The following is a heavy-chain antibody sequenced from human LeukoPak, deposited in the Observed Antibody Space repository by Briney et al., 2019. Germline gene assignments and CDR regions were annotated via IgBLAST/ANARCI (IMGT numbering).Heavy chain of an antibody. CDR2: IYYSGST. CDR3: ARNVDTAHFDY. V-gene: IGHV4-59*01. D-gene: IGHD5-18*01. CDR1: GGSISSYY. J-gene: IGHJ4*02. Sequence: PSETLSLTCTVSGGSISSYYWSWIRQPPGKGLEWIGYIYYSGSTNYNPSLKSRVTISVDTSKNQFSLKLSSVTAADTAVYYCARNVDTAHFDYWGQGTLVTVSS.